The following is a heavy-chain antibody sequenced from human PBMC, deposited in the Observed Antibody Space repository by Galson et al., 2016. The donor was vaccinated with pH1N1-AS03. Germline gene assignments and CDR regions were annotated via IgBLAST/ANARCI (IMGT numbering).Heavy chain of an antibody. CDR1: GFTFDISA. CDR3: VKDGVERAAAGFAYFDY. Sequence: SLRLSCAASGFTFDISAMNWVRQAPGEGLEWVSTISGSGGHTYYAGSVSGRFTISRDYSKNTLYLQMNSLRAEDTAVYYCVKDGVERAAAGFAYFDYWGQGTLVTVSS. CDR2: ISGSGGHT. D-gene: IGHD6-13*01. J-gene: IGHJ4*02. V-gene: IGHV3-23*01.